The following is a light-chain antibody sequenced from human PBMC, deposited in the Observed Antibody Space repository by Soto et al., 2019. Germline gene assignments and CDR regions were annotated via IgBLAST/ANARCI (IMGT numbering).Light chain of an antibody. CDR2: EVS. CDR1: SSDVGAYNF. CDR3: SSYTTNKTLL. V-gene: IGLV2-14*01. Sequence: QSALTQPASVSGSPGQSITISCTGTSSDVGAYNFVSWYQQHPGKAPKLIFYEVSNRPPGLSDRFSGSKSGTTASLTISGLQAEDEADYFCSSYTTNKTLLFGGGTKVTV. J-gene: IGLJ2*01.